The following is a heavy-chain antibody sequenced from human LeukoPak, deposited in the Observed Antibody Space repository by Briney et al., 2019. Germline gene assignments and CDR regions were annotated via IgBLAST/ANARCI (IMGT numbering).Heavy chain of an antibody. V-gene: IGHV4-34*01. CDR3: ARGCSSTSCLYYFGY. CDR2: INHSGST. J-gene: IGHJ4*02. CDR1: GGSFSGYY. D-gene: IGHD2-2*01. Sequence: PSETLSLTCAVYGGSFSGYYWSWIRQPPGKGLEWIGEINHSGSTNYNPSLKSRVTISVDTSKNQFSLKLSSVTAADTAVYYCARGCSSTSCLYYFGYWGQGTLVTVSS.